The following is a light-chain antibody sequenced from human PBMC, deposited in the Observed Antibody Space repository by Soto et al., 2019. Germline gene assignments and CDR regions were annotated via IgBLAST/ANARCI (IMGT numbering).Light chain of an antibody. Sequence: DVVLTQTPLSSPVSLGQPASISCRSSQSLVTADGHTFLSGFQQRPGQPPRVLIYKVSNRFSGVPDKFSGSGAGTEFTLKISRVEAEDVGIYYCMQLTHVPYTFGQGTKLEIK. CDR1: QSLVTADGHTF. V-gene: IGKV2-24*01. CDR3: MQLTHVPYT. J-gene: IGKJ2*01. CDR2: KVS.